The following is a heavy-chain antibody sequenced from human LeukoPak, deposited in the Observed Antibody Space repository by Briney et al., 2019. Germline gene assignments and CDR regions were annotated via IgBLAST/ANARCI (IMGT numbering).Heavy chain of an antibody. D-gene: IGHD1-26*01. Sequence: SKSLSLTCAVSGESVSSNFRTWIRQSPGKGLEWIAEIDNNGITNYNPSLKSRVTMSVDTTRNRFSLKLTSESAADTGVYYWARGSDGAKVFYFDYWGQGTLVTVSS. CDR1: GESVSSNF. CDR3: ARGSDGAKVFYFDY. J-gene: IGHJ4*02. CDR2: IDNNGIT. V-gene: IGHV4-34*01.